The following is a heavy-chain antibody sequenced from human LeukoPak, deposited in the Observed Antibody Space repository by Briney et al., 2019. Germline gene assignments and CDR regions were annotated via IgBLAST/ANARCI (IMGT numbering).Heavy chain of an antibody. D-gene: IGHD3-22*01. CDR2: TYHTGST. CDR3: VGNGYYCLDS. J-gene: IGHJ4*02. Sequence: SGTLSLTCAVSGGSISGSNWWSWVRQPPGKGLEWIGETYHTGSTNYNPSLKSRVTISVDKSKNQLSLKLNSVTAADTAVYYCVGNGYYCLDSWGQGTLVTVSS. V-gene: IGHV4-4*02. CDR1: GGSISGSNW.